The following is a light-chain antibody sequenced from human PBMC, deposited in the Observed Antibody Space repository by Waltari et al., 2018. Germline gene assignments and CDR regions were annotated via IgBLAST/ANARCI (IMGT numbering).Light chain of an antibody. J-gene: IGKJ5*01. CDR1: QSVSSN. CDR3: QQYNNWPPIT. V-gene: IGKV3D-15*01. CDR2: GAS. Sequence: EIVMMQSPATLSVSPGERATLSCRTSQSVSSNLAWYQQKPGHAPRLLIYGASTRATGIPARFSGSGSGTEFTLAISSLQSEDYAVYYCQQYNNWPPITFGQGTRLEIK.